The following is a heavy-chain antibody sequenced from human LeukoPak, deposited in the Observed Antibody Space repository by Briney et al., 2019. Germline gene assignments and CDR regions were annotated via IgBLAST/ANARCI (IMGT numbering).Heavy chain of an antibody. Sequence: PSETLSLTSTVSGGSISSSSYYWGWIRQPPGKGLEWIGSIYYSGSTYYNPSLKSRVTISVDTSKNQFSQKLSSVTAADTAVYYCARQPKRIAVADPFDYWGQGTLVTVSS. V-gene: IGHV4-39*01. J-gene: IGHJ4*02. D-gene: IGHD6-19*01. CDR1: GGSISSSSYY. CDR3: ARQPKRIAVADPFDY. CDR2: IYYSGST.